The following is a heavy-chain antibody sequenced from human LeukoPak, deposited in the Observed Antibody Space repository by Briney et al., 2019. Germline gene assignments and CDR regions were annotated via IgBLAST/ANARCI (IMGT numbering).Heavy chain of an antibody. V-gene: IGHV1-18*01. CDR3: ASGVAYYDILTGVDY. Sequence: ASVKVSCKASGYTFTSYGISWVRQAPGQGLEWMGRISAYNGNTNYAQKLQGRVTMTTDTSTSTAYMELRSLRSDDTAVYYCASGVAYYDILTGVDYWGQGTLVTVSS. D-gene: IGHD3-9*01. CDR2: ISAYNGNT. CDR1: GYTFTSYG. J-gene: IGHJ4*02.